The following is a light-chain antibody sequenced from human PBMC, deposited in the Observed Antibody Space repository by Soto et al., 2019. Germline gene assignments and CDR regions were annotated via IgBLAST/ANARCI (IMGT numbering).Light chain of an antibody. Sequence: QSVLTQPPSVSAAPGQKVTMSCSGGSSTIGNFYVSWHQQLPGTVPKLLIYENDKRPSGIPVRFSGSKSGTSATLGITGLQTGDEADYYCGTWDSSLSIFVFGTGTKVTVL. J-gene: IGLJ1*01. CDR2: END. CDR3: GTWDSSLSIFV. CDR1: SSTIGNFY. V-gene: IGLV1-51*02.